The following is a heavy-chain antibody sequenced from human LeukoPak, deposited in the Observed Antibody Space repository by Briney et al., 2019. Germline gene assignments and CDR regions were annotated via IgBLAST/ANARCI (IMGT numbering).Heavy chain of an antibody. Sequence: SQTLSLTCTVSGGSISIGSYYWSWIRKPAGKGLEWIGRIYTSGSTNYNPSLKSRVTISVDTSKNQFSLKLSSVIAADTAVYYCASTLVVPAATNWFDPWGQGTLVTVSS. CDR1: GGSISIGSYY. CDR3: ASTLVVPAATNWFDP. J-gene: IGHJ5*02. V-gene: IGHV4-61*02. D-gene: IGHD2-2*01. CDR2: IYTSGST.